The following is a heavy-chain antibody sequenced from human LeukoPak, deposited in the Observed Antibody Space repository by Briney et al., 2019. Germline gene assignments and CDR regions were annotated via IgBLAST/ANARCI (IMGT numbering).Heavy chain of an antibody. CDR3: ARAPRKLGILAFDI. J-gene: IGHJ3*02. D-gene: IGHD7-27*01. Sequence: SETLSLTCTVSGGSISSGGYYWSWIRQPPGKGLEWTGEINHSGSTNYNPSLKSRVTISVDTSKNQFSLKLSSVTAADTAVYYCARAPRKLGILAFDIWGQGTMVTVSS. CDR2: INHSGST. CDR1: GGSISSGGYY. V-gene: IGHV4-39*07.